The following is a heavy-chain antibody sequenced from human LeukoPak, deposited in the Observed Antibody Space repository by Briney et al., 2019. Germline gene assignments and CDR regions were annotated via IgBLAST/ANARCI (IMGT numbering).Heavy chain of an antibody. J-gene: IGHJ4*02. V-gene: IGHV1-2*02. Sequence: ASVKVSCKASGYTFTGYYMHWVRQAPGQGLEWMGWINPNSGGTNYAQKFQGRVTMTRDTSISTAYMELSRLRSDDTAVYYCARDLGDSSGWYEYWGQGTLVTVSS. CDR2: INPNSGGT. CDR1: GYTFTGYY. CDR3: ARDLGDSSGWYEY. D-gene: IGHD6-19*01.